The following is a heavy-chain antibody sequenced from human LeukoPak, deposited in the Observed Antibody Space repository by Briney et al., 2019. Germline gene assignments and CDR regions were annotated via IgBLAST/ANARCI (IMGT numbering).Heavy chain of an antibody. D-gene: IGHD4-23*01. CDR2: ISGRDTNT. J-gene: IGHJ4*02. CDR3: AKGSDYGGNGNYFDY. V-gene: IGHV3-23*01. Sequence: GGSLRLSRAAPGLTFSSYGMSWVRQAPGKGLEWVSTISGRDTNTYYADSVEGRFIISRDNSKNSLYLQMNSLRAADTAVYYCAKGSDYGGNGNYFDYWGQGTPVTVSS. CDR1: GLTFSSYG.